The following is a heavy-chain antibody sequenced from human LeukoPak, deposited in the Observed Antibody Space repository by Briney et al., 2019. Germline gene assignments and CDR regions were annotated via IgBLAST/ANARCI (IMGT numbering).Heavy chain of an antibody. CDR3: AKLVVPAALRGGAFDI. Sequence: GGSLRLSCAASGFTFSSYSMSWVRQAPGKGLEWVSAISGSGGTTYYADSVKGRFTISRDNSKNTLYLQMNSLRVEDTAVYYCAKLVVPAALRGGAFDIWGQGTMVTVSS. J-gene: IGHJ3*02. CDR2: ISGSGGTT. V-gene: IGHV3-23*01. CDR1: GFTFSSYS. D-gene: IGHD2-2*01.